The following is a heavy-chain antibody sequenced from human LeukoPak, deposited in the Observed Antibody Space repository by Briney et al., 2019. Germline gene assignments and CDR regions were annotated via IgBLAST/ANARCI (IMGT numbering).Heavy chain of an antibody. V-gene: IGHV2-5*01. CDR1: GFSLRARRVG. D-gene: IGHD2/OR15-2a*01. CDR2: IYWNDDK. CDR3: AHIHFYAPGAYFTS. J-gene: IGHJ1*01. Sequence: SGPTVVNPPPTLTLTCTFSGFSLRARRVGVAWIRQPPAKALEWLALIYWNDDKPYSPSLKSRLTITQATPKNHVVLTIPNLYPGHTATYYCAHIHFYAPGAYFTSWGQGTLVTASS.